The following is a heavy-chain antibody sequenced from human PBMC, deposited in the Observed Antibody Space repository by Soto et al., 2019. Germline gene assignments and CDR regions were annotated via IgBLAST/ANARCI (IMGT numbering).Heavy chain of an antibody. V-gene: IGHV3-9*01. J-gene: IGHJ3*01. D-gene: IGHD2-2*01. Sequence: VQLVESGGGLVRPGGSLRLSCAASGFTYDDHAMHWVRQAPGKGLEWISAITWNSVALDYADSVKGRFTISRDNAKNSLYLQMNSLRPEDTDLYYCAKERVRDFDGWGQGTMVTVSS. CDR2: ITWNSVAL. CDR3: AKERVRDFDG. CDR1: GFTYDDHA.